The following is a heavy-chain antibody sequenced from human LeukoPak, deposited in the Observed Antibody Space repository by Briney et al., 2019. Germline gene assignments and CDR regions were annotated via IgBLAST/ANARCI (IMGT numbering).Heavy chain of an antibody. CDR1: GFTFTNYA. Sequence: GGSLRLSCAASGFTFTNYAMSWVRQTPGKGLEWVSTTTGSTTATYHADSVKGRFTISRDNSKNSLYLQMNSLRTEDTALYYCAKDIGGYEVGGFDYWGQGTLVTVSS. J-gene: IGHJ4*02. D-gene: IGHD2-2*01. CDR2: TTGSTTAT. V-gene: IGHV3-43*02. CDR3: AKDIGGYEVGGFDY.